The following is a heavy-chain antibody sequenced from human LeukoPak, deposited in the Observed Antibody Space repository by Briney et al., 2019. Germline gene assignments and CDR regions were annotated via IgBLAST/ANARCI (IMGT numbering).Heavy chain of an antibody. CDR2: IYYSGST. J-gene: IGHJ4*02. CDR1: GGSISSGDYY. D-gene: IGHD5-24*01. V-gene: IGHV4-30-4*01. Sequence: PSETLSLTCTVSGGSISSGDYYWSWIRQPPGKGLEWIGYIYYSGSTYYNPSLKSRVTISVDTSKNQFSLKLSSVTAADTAVYYCARGGRWLQFDYWGQGTLVTVSS. CDR3: ARGGRWLQFDY.